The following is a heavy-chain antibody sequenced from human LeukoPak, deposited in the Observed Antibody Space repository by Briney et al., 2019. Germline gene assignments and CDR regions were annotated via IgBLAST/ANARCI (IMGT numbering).Heavy chain of an antibody. J-gene: IGHJ4*02. V-gene: IGHV3-43D*03. Sequence: GGSLRLSCAASGFTFDDYAMHWVRQAPGKGLEWVSLISWDGGSTYYADSVKGRFTISRDNSKNSLYLQMNSLRAEDTALYYCAKGDFMITFGGVIVDWGQGTLVTVSS. CDR1: GFTFDDYA. D-gene: IGHD3-16*02. CDR3: AKGDFMITFGGVIVD. CDR2: ISWDGGST.